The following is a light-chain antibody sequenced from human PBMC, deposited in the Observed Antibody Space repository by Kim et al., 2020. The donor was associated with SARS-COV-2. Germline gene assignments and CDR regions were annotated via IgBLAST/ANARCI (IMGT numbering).Light chain of an antibody. Sequence: DIQMTQSPSSLSASLGDRVTITCRATEDIRSSLNWYQLKPGKAPKLLISDASKLQAGVPSRFSGRGSGTHFSFSISSLRPEDLATCYCLQHDTLPLTFGGGTKVDIK. CDR1: EDIRSS. CDR2: DAS. V-gene: IGKV1-33*01. CDR3: LQHDTLPLT. J-gene: IGKJ4*01.